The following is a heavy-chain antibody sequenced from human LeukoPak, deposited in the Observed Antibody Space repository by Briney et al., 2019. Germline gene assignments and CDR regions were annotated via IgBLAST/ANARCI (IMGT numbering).Heavy chain of an antibody. CDR2: IRSNAYDGTT. V-gene: IGHV3-49*03. CDR1: GFTFDDYA. D-gene: IGHD1-26*01. J-gene: IGHJ4*02. CDR3: TKDGEDGTYYDY. Sequence: GGSLRLSCTASGFTFDDYAMSWSRQAPGKGVGWISFIRSNAYDGTTEYAASVKGRFTISRDDSKNIVYLHMNSLRVEDTAVYYCTKDGEDGTYYDYWGQGTLVTVSS.